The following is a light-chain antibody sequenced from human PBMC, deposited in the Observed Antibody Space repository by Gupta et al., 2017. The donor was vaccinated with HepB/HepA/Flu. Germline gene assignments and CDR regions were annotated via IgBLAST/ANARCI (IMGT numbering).Light chain of an antibody. CDR1: SGYSHYS. J-gene: IGLJ3*02. V-gene: IGLV4-60*03. CDR2: VESSGRY. CDR3: ETWDSNIRV. Sequence: QLMVTHSSSASASLGSSVKLPCTLSSGYSHYSIGWHQQQPGKAPRFLMKVESSGRYNNGSGSPDRFSGSSSGAARYLTISNLQAEDEDYYYCETWDSNIRVFGGGTKLTVL.